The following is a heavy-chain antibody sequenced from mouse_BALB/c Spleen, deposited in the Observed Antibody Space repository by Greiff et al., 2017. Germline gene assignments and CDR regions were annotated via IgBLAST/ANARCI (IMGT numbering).Heavy chain of an antibody. CDR3: GKRANWDAMDY. CDR1: GFSLISYG. D-gene: IGHD4-1*01. CDR2: IWGDGST. J-gene: IGHJ4*01. V-gene: IGHV2-3*01. Sequence: QVQLQQSGPGLVAPSQSLSISCTVSGFSLISYGVSWVRQPPGKGLEWLGVIWGDGSTNYYSALVSRLSISKDNSKSQVFLKRNSLQTDDTATYYCGKRANWDAMDYWGQGTSVTVSS.